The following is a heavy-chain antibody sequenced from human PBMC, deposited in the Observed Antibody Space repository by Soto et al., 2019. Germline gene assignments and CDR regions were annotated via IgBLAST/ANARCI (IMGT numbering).Heavy chain of an antibody. V-gene: IGHV1-18*01. Sequence: QVHLVQSAYEVKTPGASVRVSCKASGYTFISYGLSWVRQAPGQGLEWVGRINTNKGTTNTAQKFLGSVSMTRDTSTSTAYLELPGLRSDDTAVYYRARACLLIQSWDTTGMDVWGQGTTVTVSS. CDR1: GYTFISYG. J-gene: IGHJ6*02. CDR2: INTNKGTT. D-gene: IGHD3-22*01. CDR3: ARACLLIQSWDTTGMDV.